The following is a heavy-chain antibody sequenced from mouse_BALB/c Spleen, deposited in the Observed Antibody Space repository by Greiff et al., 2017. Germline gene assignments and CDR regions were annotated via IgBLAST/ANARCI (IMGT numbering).Heavy chain of an antibody. CDR3: ARGGSSYEAMDY. Sequence: EVQGVESGGGLVQPGGSRKLSCAASGFTFSDYGMAWVRQAPGKGPEWVAFISNLAYSIYYADTVTGRFTISRENAKNTLYLEMSSLRSEDTAMYYCARGGSSYEAMDYWGQGTSVTVSS. CDR1: GFTFSDYG. V-gene: IGHV5-15*02. CDR2: ISNLAYSI. J-gene: IGHJ4*01. D-gene: IGHD1-1*01.